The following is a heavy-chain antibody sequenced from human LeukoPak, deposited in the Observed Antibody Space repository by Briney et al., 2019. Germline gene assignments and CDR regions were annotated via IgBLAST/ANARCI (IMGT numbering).Heavy chain of an antibody. CDR1: GYTFTSYG. D-gene: IGHD3-10*01. V-gene: IGHV1-18*01. CDR3: ARGRRNYGSGSSNLDY. Sequence: ASVKVSCKASGYTFTSYGISWVRQAPGQGLEWMGWISAYNGNTNYAQKLQGRVTMTTDTSTSTAYMELRSLRSDDTAVYYCARGRRNYGSGSSNLDYWGQGTLVTVSS. CDR2: ISAYNGNT. J-gene: IGHJ4*02.